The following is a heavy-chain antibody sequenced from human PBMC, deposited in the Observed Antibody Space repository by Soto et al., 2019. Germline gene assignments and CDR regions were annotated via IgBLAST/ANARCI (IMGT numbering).Heavy chain of an antibody. V-gene: IGHV3-74*01. J-gene: IGHJ6*02. CDR1: GSTFSKDW. Sequence: EVQLVESGGSLLQPGGSLRLSCAVSGSTFSKDWMHWVRQAPGKGLVWVSHINSDGSSTNYADFVKGRFTIARDNAKNTVYLQMNSLRSEDTVVYYCARDRSYSLDVWGQGTTVTVSS. CDR3: ARDRSYSLDV. CDR2: INSDGSST.